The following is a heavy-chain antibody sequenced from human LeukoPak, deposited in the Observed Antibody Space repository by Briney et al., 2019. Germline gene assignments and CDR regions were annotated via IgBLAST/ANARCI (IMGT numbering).Heavy chain of an antibody. Sequence: GGSLRLSCAASGFTFSSYAMHWVRQAPGKGLEWVAVISYDGSNKYYADSVKGRFTISRDNSKNTLYLQMNSLRAEDTAVYYCARDQWDYDYRKYFFDYWGQGTLVTVSS. CDR3: ARDQWDYDYRKYFFDY. J-gene: IGHJ4*02. CDR2: ISYDGSNK. D-gene: IGHD4-11*01. V-gene: IGHV3-30*04. CDR1: GFTFSSYA.